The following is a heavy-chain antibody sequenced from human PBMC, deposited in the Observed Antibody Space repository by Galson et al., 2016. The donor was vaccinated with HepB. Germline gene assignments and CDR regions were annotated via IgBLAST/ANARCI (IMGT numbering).Heavy chain of an antibody. J-gene: IGHJ6*02. D-gene: IGHD1-26*01. CDR3: ARDVSVWELTYYYGMDV. V-gene: IGHV3-33*01. Sequence: SLRLSCAASGFNFFDYGMHWVRQAPGKGLEWVAVIWYDGINKYYADSVKGRFTVSRDNSNNALFLQMTSLSAEDTAVYYCARDVSVWELTYYYGMDVWGLGTTVTVSS. CDR2: IWYDGINK. CDR1: GFNFFDYG.